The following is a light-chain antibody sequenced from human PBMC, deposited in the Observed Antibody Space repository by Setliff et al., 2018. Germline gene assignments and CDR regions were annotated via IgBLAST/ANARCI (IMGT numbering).Light chain of an antibody. CDR3: GAWDRSLSVYV. CDR1: SSNIGNNY. J-gene: IGLJ1*01. V-gene: IGLV1-51*01. Sequence: QSALAQPPSVSAAPGQKVTISCSGSSSNIGNNYVSWYQQLPGAAPKLLIYDNNRPSGIPDRFSGSRSGTSATLGITGLQTGDEADYYCGAWDRSLSVYVFGTGTKGTV. CDR2: DNN.